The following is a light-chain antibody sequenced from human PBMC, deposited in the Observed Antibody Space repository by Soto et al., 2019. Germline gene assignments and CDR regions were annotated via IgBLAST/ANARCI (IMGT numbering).Light chain of an antibody. J-gene: IGKJ2*01. Sequence: EIVMTQSPATLSVSPGERATLSCRASQSVSSNLAWYQQKPGQAPRLLIYGASTRATGIPARFSGSGSGTDFTLTISSLQSEDFAVYYCQQYNNWPGYTFGQGTQLEIK. CDR1: QSVSSN. V-gene: IGKV3-15*01. CDR3: QQYNNWPGYT. CDR2: GAS.